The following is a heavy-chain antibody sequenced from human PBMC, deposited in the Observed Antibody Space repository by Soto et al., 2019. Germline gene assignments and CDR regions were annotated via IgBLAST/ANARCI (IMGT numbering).Heavy chain of an antibody. Sequence: QVQLVQSGAEVKKPGASVKVSCKASGDTFTSYGISWVRQAPGQGLEWMGWISAYNGNTNYAQKLQGTVTMTTDTTTSSGCLELRSLRSDDTAVYYCARDRFRSGRDAFDIWGQGTMVTVSS. V-gene: IGHV1-18*01. J-gene: IGHJ3*02. CDR1: GDTFTSYG. CDR3: ARDRFRSGRDAFDI. CDR2: ISAYNGNT. D-gene: IGHD3-3*01.